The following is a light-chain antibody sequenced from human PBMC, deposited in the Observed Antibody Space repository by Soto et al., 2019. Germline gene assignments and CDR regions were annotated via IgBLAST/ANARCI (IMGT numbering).Light chain of an antibody. J-gene: IGKJ2*01. CDR2: GAS. CDR3: QQYGSSNT. CDR1: QRITNSF. Sequence: EIVLTQSPVTLSLSPGERATLSCRASQRITNSFLAWFQQKPGLAPRLLIYGASTRASGIPDRFSGSGSGTDFVLTISRLEPEDFAVYYCQQYGSSNTFGQGTKLEIK. V-gene: IGKV3-20*01.